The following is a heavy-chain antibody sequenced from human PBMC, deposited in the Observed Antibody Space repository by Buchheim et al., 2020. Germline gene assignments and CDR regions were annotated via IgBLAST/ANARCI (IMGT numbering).Heavy chain of an antibody. CDR2: ISAGGGTT. J-gene: IGHJ6*02. CDR1: GFTFSSSA. Sequence: EVQLLESGGGLVQPGGSLRLSCAASGFTFSSSAMSWVRQAPGKGLEWVSGISAGGGTTYYAASVKGRFTISRDNSKTTLFLQMNSLRAEDTAVYYCAKDGYYYGMDVWGQGTT. CDR3: AKDGYYYGMDV. V-gene: IGHV3-23*01.